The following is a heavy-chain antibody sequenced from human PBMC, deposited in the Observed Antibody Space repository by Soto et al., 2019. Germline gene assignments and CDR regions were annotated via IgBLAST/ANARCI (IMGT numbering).Heavy chain of an antibody. CDR2: IIPIFGTA. V-gene: IGHV1-69*01. D-gene: IGHD6-13*01. Sequence: QVQLVQSGAEVKKPGSSVKVSCKASGGTFSSYAISWVRQAPGQGLERMGGIIPIFGTANYAQKFQGRVTITAEESTSTAYMELSSLRSEDTGVYYCARRGAAAPKQGGKREFYYGMDVWGQGPTVTVSS. CDR1: GGTFSSYA. J-gene: IGHJ6*02. CDR3: ARRGAAAPKQGGKREFYYGMDV.